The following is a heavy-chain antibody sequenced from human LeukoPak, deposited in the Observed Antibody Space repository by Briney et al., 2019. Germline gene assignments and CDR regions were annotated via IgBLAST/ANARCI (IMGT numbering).Heavy chain of an antibody. V-gene: IGHV3-7*01. CDR3: ARSWDARLNFDY. CDR1: GFTFSSYW. D-gene: IGHD1-26*01. CDR2: IKQDGSEK. J-gene: IGHJ4*02. Sequence: PGGSLRLSCAASGFTFSSYWMSWVRQAPGKGLEWVANIKQDGSEKYYVDSVKGRFTISRDNAKNTLYLQMDSLRVEDTAVYYCARSWDARLNFDYWGQGTLVTVSS.